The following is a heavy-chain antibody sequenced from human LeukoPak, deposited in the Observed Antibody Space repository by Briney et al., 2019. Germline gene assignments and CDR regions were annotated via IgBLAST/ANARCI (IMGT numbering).Heavy chain of an antibody. CDR2: FDPEDGET. J-gene: IGHJ4*02. D-gene: IGHD1-7*01. V-gene: IGHV1-24*01. CDR3: ATRTGTTERGYYFDY. Sequence: ASVKVSCRVSGYTLTELSMHWVRQAPGKGLEWMGGFDPEDGETIYAQKFQGRVTMTEDASTDTAYMELSSLRSEDTAVYYCATRTGTTERGYYFDYWGQGTLVTVSS. CDR1: GYTLTELS.